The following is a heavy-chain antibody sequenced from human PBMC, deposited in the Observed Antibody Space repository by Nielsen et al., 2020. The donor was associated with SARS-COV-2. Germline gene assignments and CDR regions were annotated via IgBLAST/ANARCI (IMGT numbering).Heavy chain of an antibody. Sequence: GGSLRLSCAASGFGLSYYWMYWVRQSPEKGLMWVAHIDYEGSLTSYADSVKGRFTISRDNAKNIVYLQMNSLRVEDTAVYYCARRNILDYWGQGTLVTVSS. V-gene: IGHV3-74*01. CDR3: ARRNILDY. J-gene: IGHJ4*02. CDR2: IDYEGSLT. CDR1: GFGLSYYW. D-gene: IGHD3-9*01.